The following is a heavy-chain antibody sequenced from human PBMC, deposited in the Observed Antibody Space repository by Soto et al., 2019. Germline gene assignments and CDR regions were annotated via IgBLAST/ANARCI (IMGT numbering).Heavy chain of an antibody. Sequence: SETLSLTCTVSGGSISSSSYHWGWIRQPPGKGLEWIGSIYYSGSTYYNPSLKSRVTISVDTSKNQFSLKLSSVTAADTAMYYCARRGQLGSFDYWGQGTLVTVSS. CDR3: ARRGQLGSFDY. V-gene: IGHV4-39*01. D-gene: IGHD6-6*01. CDR1: GGSISSSSYH. J-gene: IGHJ4*02. CDR2: IYYSGST.